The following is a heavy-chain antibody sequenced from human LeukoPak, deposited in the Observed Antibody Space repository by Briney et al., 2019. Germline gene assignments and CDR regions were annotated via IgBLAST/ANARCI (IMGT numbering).Heavy chain of an antibody. CDR3: ASVMVRGVIMEGALDY. Sequence: ASVKVSCKASGYTFTCYYMHWVRQAPGQGLEWMGWINPNSGGTNYAQKFQGRVTMTRDTSISTAYMELSRLRSDDTAVYYCASVMVRGVIMEGALDYWGQGTLVTVSS. CDR2: INPNSGGT. V-gene: IGHV1-2*02. CDR1: GYTFTCYY. D-gene: IGHD3-10*01. J-gene: IGHJ4*02.